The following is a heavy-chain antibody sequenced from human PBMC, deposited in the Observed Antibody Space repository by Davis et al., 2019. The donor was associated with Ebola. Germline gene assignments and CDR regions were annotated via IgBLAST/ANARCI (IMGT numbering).Heavy chain of an antibody. V-gene: IGHV3-53*01. D-gene: IGHD2-2*01. J-gene: IGHJ6*02. CDR3: AREGTGPAALYYYYGMDV. CDR1: GFTFSSYA. CDR2: IYSGGST. Sequence: PGGSLRLSCAASGFTFSSYAMSWVRQAPGKGLEWVSVIYSGGSTYYADSVKGRFTISRDNSKNTLYLQMNSLRAEDTAVYYCAREGTGPAALYYYYGMDVWGQGTTVTVSS.